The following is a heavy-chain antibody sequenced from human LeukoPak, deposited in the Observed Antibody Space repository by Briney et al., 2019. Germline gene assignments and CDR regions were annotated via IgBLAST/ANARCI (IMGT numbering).Heavy chain of an antibody. J-gene: IGHJ5*02. CDR1: GFIFSNYG. V-gene: IGHV3-30*18. D-gene: IGHD6-19*01. CDR3: AKDPKSVAGTSSRFDP. Sequence: PGRSLRLSCAASGFIFSNYGMHWVRQAPGKGLEWVALISFDGSNKYYGDSVKGRFTISRDNSKNTLYLQMNSLRAEDTAMYYCAKDPKSVAGTSSRFDPWGQGTLVTVSS. CDR2: ISFDGSNK.